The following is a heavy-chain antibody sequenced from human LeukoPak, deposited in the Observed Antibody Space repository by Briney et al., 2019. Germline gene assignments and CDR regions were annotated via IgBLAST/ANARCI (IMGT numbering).Heavy chain of an antibody. V-gene: IGHV4-61*02. Sequence: SETLSLTCTVSGGSISSGSYFWSWIRQPAGKGLEWIGRIYTSGSTNYSPSLKSRVTISVDTSKNQFSLKLSSVTAADTAVYYCARDLGYWGQGTLVTVSS. CDR2: IYTSGST. CDR3: ARDLGY. J-gene: IGHJ4*02. CDR1: GGSISSGSYF.